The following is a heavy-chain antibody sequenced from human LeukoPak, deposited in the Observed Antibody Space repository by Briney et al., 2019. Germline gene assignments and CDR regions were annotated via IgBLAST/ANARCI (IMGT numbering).Heavy chain of an antibody. V-gene: IGHV3-30*04. CDR2: ISTVGTTV. D-gene: IGHD4/OR15-4a*01. CDR1: GFSFSTYA. Sequence: GGSLRLSCAASGFSFSTYAMHWVRQAAGKGLEWVGVISTVGTTVYVESVKGRFTISRDNSKNTLYLQMNSLRGDDSAVYYCARRAGAYSHPYDYWGQGTLVTVSS. CDR3: ARRAGAYSHPYDY. J-gene: IGHJ4*02.